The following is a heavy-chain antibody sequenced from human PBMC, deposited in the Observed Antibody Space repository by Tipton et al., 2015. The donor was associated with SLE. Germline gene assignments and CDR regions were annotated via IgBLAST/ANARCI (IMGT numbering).Heavy chain of an antibody. Sequence: TLSLTCTVSGYSINSGYYWGWIRQPPGKGLAWIGIIYHSGYTSYNPSLKSRVTISVDTSKNQFSLRLSSVTAADTAVYYCARDPDYYDSSDYDQMWGQGTLVTVSS. CDR3: ARDPDYYDSSDYDQM. V-gene: IGHV4-38-2*02. CDR2: IYHSGYT. CDR1: GYSINSGYY. J-gene: IGHJ4*02. D-gene: IGHD3-22*01.